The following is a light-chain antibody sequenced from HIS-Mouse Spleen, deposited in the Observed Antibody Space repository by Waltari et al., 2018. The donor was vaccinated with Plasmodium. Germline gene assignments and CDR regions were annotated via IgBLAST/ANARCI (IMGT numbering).Light chain of an antibody. CDR2: EDS. J-gene: IGLJ3*02. Sequence: SYELTQPPSVSVSPGQTARITCSGDALPKKYAYWYQKKTVQAPVLVIYEDSKRPPGIPERFSGSSSGTMATLTISGAQVEDEADYYCYSTDSSGNHRVFGGGTKLTVL. V-gene: IGLV3-10*01. CDR1: ALPKKY. CDR3: YSTDSSGNHRV.